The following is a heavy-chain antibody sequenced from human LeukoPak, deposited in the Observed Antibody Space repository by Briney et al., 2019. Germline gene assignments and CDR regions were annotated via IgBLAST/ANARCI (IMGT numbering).Heavy chain of an antibody. D-gene: IGHD5-24*01. Sequence: SVKVSCKASGGTFSSYAISWVRQAPGQGLEWMGRIIPIFGTANYAQKFQGRVTITTDESTSTAYMELSSLRSEDTAVYYCASLMMVLEMATAMEAFDLWGQGTMVTVSS. J-gene: IGHJ3*01. CDR1: GGTFSSYA. CDR3: ASLMMVLEMATAMEAFDL. V-gene: IGHV1-69*05. CDR2: IIPIFGTA.